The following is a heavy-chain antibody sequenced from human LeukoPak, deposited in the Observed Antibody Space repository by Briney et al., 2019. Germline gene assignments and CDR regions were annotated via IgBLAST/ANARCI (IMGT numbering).Heavy chain of an antibody. J-gene: IGHJ6*03. CDR3: ARVEEGYGSGRRENYYYYYMDV. CDR1: GGSISSYY. V-gene: IGHV4-59*01. CDR2: IYYSGST. D-gene: IGHD3-10*01. Sequence: MSSETLSLTCTVSGGSISSYYWSWIRQPPGKGLEWIGYIYYSGSTNYNPSLKSRVIISVDTSKNQFSLKLSSVTAADTAVYYCARVEEGYGSGRRENYYYYYMDVWGKGTTVTTSS.